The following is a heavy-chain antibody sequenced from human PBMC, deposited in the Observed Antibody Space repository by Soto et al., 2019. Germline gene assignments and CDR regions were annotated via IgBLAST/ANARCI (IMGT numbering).Heavy chain of an antibody. Sequence: SETLSLTCTVSGGSVSSSSYYWGWVRQPPGKGLEWIGSVYYSGSTYYNPSLESRVTISVDTSKNQFSLKLSSLSAADTAVYYCARRCITIFGVARGAFDIWGQGTMVT. J-gene: IGHJ3*02. D-gene: IGHD3-3*01. CDR3: ARRCITIFGVARGAFDI. V-gene: IGHV4-39*07. CDR2: VYYSGST. CDR1: GGSVSSSSYY.